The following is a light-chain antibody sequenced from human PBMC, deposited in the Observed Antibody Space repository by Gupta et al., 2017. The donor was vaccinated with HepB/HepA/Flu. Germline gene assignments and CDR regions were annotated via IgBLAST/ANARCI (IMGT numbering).Light chain of an antibody. J-gene: IGKJ2*01. Sequence: EIVMTQSPATLSVSPGERAILSCRASQSIKNNLACYQQNPYQAPRLLISASSTRDTGVKPRFVGSGCGKQLPLTTSSRQWKEFAGYYYQQHHEWPPITFGRGTKLEI. CDR3: QQHHEWPPIT. CDR2: ASS. CDR1: QSIKNN. V-gene: IGKV3-15*01.